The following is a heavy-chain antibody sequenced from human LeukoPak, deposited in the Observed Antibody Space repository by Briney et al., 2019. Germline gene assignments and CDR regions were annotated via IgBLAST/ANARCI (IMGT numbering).Heavy chain of an antibody. J-gene: IGHJ4*02. V-gene: IGHV1-2*02. Sequence: ASVKVSCKASGYTFTGYYMHWVRQAPGQGLEWMGWINPNSGGTNYAQKFQGRVTMTRDTSISTAYMELSRLRSDDTAVYYCARAVRDAPVGYDYWGQGTLVTVSS. CDR2: INPNSGGT. CDR1: GYTFTGYY. CDR3: ARAVRDAPVGYDY. D-gene: IGHD1-26*01.